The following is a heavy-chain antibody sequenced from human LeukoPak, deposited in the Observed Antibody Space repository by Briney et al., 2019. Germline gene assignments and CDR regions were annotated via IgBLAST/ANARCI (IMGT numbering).Heavy chain of an antibody. CDR2: ISAYNGNT. CDR3: AWGPYYYDSSGYYLFQH. Sequence: ASVKVSCXASGYTFTSYGISWVRLAPGQGLEWMGWISAYNGNTNYAQKLQGRVTMTTDTSTSTAYMELRSLRSDDTAVYYCAWGPYYYDSSGYYLFQHWGQGTLVTVSS. CDR1: GYTFTSYG. D-gene: IGHD3-22*01. V-gene: IGHV1-18*01. J-gene: IGHJ1*01.